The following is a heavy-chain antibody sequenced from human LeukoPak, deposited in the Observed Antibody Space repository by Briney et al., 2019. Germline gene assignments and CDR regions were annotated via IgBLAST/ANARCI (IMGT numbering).Heavy chain of an antibody. J-gene: IGHJ4*02. CDR1: GFTFSSYS. V-gene: IGHV3-21*01. Sequence: GGSLRLSCAASGFTFSSYSMNWVRQAPGKGLEWVSSISSSSSYIYYADSVKGRFTISRDNAKNSLYLQMNSLRAEDTAVYYCAKDRDSKTEFDYWGQGTLVTVSS. CDR2: ISSSSSYI. D-gene: IGHD3-10*01. CDR3: AKDRDSKTEFDY.